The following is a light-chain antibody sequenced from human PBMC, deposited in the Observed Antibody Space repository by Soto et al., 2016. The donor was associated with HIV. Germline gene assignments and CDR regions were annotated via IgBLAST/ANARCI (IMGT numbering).Light chain of an antibody. Sequence: DIQMTQSPSSLSVSVGDRVTLTCRASQGIATSLAWYQQKAGKAPQLLIYATSILQSGVPSKFSGSGSGTDFTLTISSLQPEDFATYYCQQTDSFPFTFGPGTKVNV. CDR2: ATS. J-gene: IGKJ3*01. CDR1: QGIATS. CDR3: QQTDSFPFT. V-gene: IGKV1-12*01.